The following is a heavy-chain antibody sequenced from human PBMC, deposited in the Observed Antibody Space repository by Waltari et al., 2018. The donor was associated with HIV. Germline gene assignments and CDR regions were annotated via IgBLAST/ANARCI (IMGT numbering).Heavy chain of an antibody. D-gene: IGHD4-17*01. CDR2: IRSKAYGGTT. CDR3: TRGTFTVTYYFDY. V-gene: IGHV3-49*03. CDR1: GFSFGDYA. J-gene: IGHJ4*02. Sequence: EVQLGESGGGLLQPGRSLRLSCATSGFSFGDYAMGWFRQAPGKGLEWVGFIRSKAYGGTTQYAASVKGRFTISRDDSKSIAYLQMNSLKTEDTALYYCTRGTFTVTYYFDYWGRGTLVTVSS.